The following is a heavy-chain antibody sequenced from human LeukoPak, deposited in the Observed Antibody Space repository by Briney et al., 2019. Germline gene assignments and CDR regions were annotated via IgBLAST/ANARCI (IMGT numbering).Heavy chain of an antibody. CDR3: ARDPSMIRGENTPYFDY. CDR2: IIPIFGTA. CDR1: GGTFSSYT. Sequence: SVKVSCKASGGTFSSYTISWVRQAPGQGLEWMGGIIPIFGTAIYAQKFQGRVTITADESTSTAYMELNSLRSEDTAVYYCARDPSMIRGENTPYFDYWGQGTLVTVSS. D-gene: IGHD3-10*01. V-gene: IGHV1-69*13. J-gene: IGHJ4*02.